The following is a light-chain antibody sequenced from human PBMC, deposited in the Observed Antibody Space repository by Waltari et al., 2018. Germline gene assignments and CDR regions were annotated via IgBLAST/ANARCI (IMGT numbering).Light chain of an antibody. CDR1: HSIKIY. CDR2: AAS. Sequence: DTQLTQSPSSLSASVGDRVTIACRASHSIKIYLNWYQQKSGKAPKLLIYAASNLQSGVPSRFSGSGSGTDFTLTISSLQPEDFATYYCQQSYSHPQTFGQGTKLEI. CDR3: QQSYSHPQT. J-gene: IGKJ2*01. V-gene: IGKV1-39*01.